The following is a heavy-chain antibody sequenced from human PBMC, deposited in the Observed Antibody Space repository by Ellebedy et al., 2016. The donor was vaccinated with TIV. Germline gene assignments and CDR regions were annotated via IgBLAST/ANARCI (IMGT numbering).Heavy chain of an antibody. D-gene: IGHD3-22*01. J-gene: IGHJ4*02. Sequence: MPSETLSLTCTVSGGSISDSSFYWGWIRLPPGKGLEWIGSIYNSGSTYYNPTLKSRVTISANMSENQFSLRLSSVTAADTAVYYCARQHVSGYFQFDYWGQGTLVIASS. V-gene: IGHV4-39*01. CDR3: ARQHVSGYFQFDY. CDR1: GGSISDSSFY. CDR2: IYNSGST.